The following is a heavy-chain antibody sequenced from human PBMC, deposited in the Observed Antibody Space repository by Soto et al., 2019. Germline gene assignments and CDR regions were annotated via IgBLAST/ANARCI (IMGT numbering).Heavy chain of an antibody. CDR3: ARVGTTTVVTRGFDL. CDR2: IYYSGST. D-gene: IGHD3-22*01. V-gene: IGHV4-30-4*01. CDR1: GGSISSDDYY. J-gene: IGHJ3*01. Sequence: SETLSLTCTVSGGSISSDDYYWGRIRQSPGKGLEWIGYIYYSGSTYYNPSLESRISIFVDTSKNQFSLRLNSVTAADTAVYYCARVGTTTVVTRGFDLWGQGTMVTVSS.